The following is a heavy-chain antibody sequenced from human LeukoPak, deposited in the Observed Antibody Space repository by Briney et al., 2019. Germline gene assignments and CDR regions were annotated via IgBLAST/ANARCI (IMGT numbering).Heavy chain of an antibody. J-gene: IGHJ3*01. Sequence: GGSLRLSCAASGFTFSSYGMHWVRQAPGKGLEWVAFIRYDGSNKYYADSVKGRFTISRDNSKNTLYLQMNSLRAEDTAVYYCARGRRTLIVRPARVAFDVGGQGTIVTVSS. CDR2: IRYDGSNK. V-gene: IGHV3-30*02. CDR1: GFTFSSYG. CDR3: ARGRRTLIVRPARVAFDV. D-gene: IGHD2/OR15-2a*01.